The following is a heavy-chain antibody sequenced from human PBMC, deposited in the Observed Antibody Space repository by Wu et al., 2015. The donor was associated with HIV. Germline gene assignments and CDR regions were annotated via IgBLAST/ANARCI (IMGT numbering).Heavy chain of an antibody. J-gene: IGHJ6*02. V-gene: IGHV1-46*01. D-gene: IGHD2-15*01. CDR3: AREAYYCSGGSCYSPYYYGMDV. Sequence: QVQLVQSGAEVKKPGASVKVSCKASGYTFTSYYMHWVRQAPGQGLEWMGIINPSGGSTSYAQKFQGRVTMTRDTSTSTVYMELSSLRSEDTAVYYCAREAYYCSGGSCYSPYYYGMDVWGQGTTGHRLL. CDR1: GYTFTSYY. CDR2: INPSGGST.